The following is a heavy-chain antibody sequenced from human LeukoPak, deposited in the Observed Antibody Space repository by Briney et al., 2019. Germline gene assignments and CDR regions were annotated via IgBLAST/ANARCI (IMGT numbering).Heavy chain of an antibody. CDR1: GFNFRNYW. Sequence: GGSLRLSCAASGFNFRNYWMSWVRQAPGKGLEWVANIKQDGSEKYYVDSVKGRFTISRDNAKNSLYLQMNSLRAEDTAVYYCAEYSAYSSSWYSRGSDYWGQGTLVTVSS. CDR3: AEYSAYSSSWYSRGSDY. CDR2: IKQDGSEK. D-gene: IGHD6-13*01. V-gene: IGHV3-7*01. J-gene: IGHJ4*02.